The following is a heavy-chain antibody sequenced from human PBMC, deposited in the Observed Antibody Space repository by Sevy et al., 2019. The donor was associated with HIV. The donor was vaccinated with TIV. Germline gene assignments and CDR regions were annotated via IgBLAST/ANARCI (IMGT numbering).Heavy chain of an antibody. J-gene: IGHJ3*02. D-gene: IGHD2-15*01. CDR3: ARGTLLAPDAFDI. CDR1: GFTFSSYS. Sequence: GESLKISCAASGFTFSSYSMNWVRQAPGKGLEWVSYISSSSSTIYYADSVKGRFTISRDNAKNSLYLQMNSLRDEDTAVYYCARGTLLAPDAFDIWGQGTMVTVSS. V-gene: IGHV3-48*02. CDR2: ISSSSSTI.